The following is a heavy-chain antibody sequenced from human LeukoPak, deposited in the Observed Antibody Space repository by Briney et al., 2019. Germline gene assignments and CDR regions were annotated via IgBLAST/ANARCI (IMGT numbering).Heavy chain of an antibody. V-gene: IGHV3-30*02. J-gene: IGHJ4*02. CDR3: AKAHTASLSGGYLDY. CDR2: IHYHGSKN. Sequence: GGSLSLCCAASGFTFITYGVHWGRQAPGMVLERLAFIHYHGSKNYYAYSVKCRFTISRDNSKNTLNLQMSRLRPEDTAVYYCAKAHTASLSGGYLDYWGQETLVTVSS. D-gene: IGHD3-16*01. CDR1: GFTFITYG.